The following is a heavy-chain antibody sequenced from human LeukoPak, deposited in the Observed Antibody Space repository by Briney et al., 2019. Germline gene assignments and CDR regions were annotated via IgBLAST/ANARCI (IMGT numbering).Heavy chain of an antibody. D-gene: IGHD4-17*01. J-gene: IGHJ4*02. CDR1: GGTFSSYA. CDR2: IIPIFGTA. V-gene: IGHV1-69*13. CDR3: ARDRRAGDEGYFDY. Sequence: SVKVSCKASGGTFSSYAISWVRQAPGQGLEWMGGIIPIFGTADYAQKFQGRVTITADESTSTAYMELSSLRSEDTAVYYCARDRRAGDEGYFDYWGQGTLVTVSS.